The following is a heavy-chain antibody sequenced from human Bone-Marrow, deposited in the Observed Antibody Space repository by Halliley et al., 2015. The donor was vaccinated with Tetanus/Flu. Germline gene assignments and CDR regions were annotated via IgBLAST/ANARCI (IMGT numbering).Heavy chain of an antibody. J-gene: IGHJ6*02. V-gene: IGHV3-30*03. D-gene: IGHD3-3*01. CDR1: GFTFSDYG. CDR2: MSSDGNDK. Sequence: SGFTFSDYGMHRVRQAPGKGLEWVAVMSSDGNDKYFADSVKGRFTISRDNSKNTLYLQMNSLRGDDTAVYYCARPRTYYDFWSGYSNNYNYAMDVWGQGTTVTVSS. CDR3: ARPRTYYDFWSGYSNNYNYAMDV.